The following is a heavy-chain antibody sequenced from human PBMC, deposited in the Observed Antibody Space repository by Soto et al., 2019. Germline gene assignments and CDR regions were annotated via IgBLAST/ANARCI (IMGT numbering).Heavy chain of an antibody. Sequence: SETLSLTCNVSGGSISSISYYWGWIRQPPGKGLEWIGNIYYSGNTYYNPSLNSRVTISVDTSKNQFSLKLTSLTAADTAVYYCGRQSECSSSSTPYYAMDVWGQGTTVTVSS. CDR3: GRQSECSSSSTPYYAMDV. J-gene: IGHJ6*02. CDR2: IYYSGNT. CDR1: GGSISSISYY. D-gene: IGHD6-6*01. V-gene: IGHV4-39*01.